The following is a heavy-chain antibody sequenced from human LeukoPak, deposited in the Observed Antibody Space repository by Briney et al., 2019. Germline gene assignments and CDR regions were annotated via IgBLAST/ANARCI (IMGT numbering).Heavy chain of an antibody. CDR1: GGSVSNGNFY. Sequence: SETLSLTCTVSGGSVSNGNFYWSWLRQPPGKALEWIGYIYYTGSAYYSPSLEGRVRISVDTSKNQFSVKLNSVTAADTAVYYCARPYRDPYYYYGMDVWGQGTTVTVSS. J-gene: IGHJ6*02. D-gene: IGHD2-21*01. V-gene: IGHV4-61*01. CDR3: ARPYRDPYYYYGMDV. CDR2: IYYTGSA.